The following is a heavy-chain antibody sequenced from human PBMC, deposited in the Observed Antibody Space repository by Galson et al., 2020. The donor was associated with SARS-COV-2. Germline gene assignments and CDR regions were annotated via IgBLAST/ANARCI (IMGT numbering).Heavy chain of an antibody. Sequence: ETSETLSLTCSVSDGPMSSYYWSWIRQPPGKGLEWIGYISYSGSAHYNPSLRSRVTISVDLSKNQFSVKVTSVTAADTAVYYCARDPAPLYGDNYYYGMDVWGRGTTVTVSS. CDR2: ISYSGSA. V-gene: IGHV4-59*01. J-gene: IGHJ6*02. CDR1: DGPMSSYY. CDR3: ARDPAPLYGDNYYYGMDV. D-gene: IGHD4-17*01.